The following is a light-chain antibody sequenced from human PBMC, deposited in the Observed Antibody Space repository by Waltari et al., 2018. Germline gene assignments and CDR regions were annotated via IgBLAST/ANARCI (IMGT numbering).Light chain of an antibody. Sequence: DVQMTQSPSSLSASVGDRVTITCRASRDIDNYLNWYKQKPGEAPKLLIYDASNLQTGVTSRFSGSGSGTEFIFTISSLQPEDLATYYCQEYSSFPPGFSFGPGTRVDLK. J-gene: IGKJ3*01. CDR1: RDIDNY. CDR3: QEYSSFPPGFS. V-gene: IGKV1-33*01. CDR2: DAS.